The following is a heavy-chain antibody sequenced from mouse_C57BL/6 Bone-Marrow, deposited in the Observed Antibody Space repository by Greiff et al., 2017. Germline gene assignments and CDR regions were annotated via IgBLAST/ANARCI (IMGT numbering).Heavy chain of an antibody. D-gene: IGHD1-1*01. CDR1: GYTFTDYY. CDR2: IYPGSGNT. V-gene: IGHV1-76*01. J-gene: IGHJ1*03. CDR3: ARTDYYGSSLGYFDV. Sequence: VQLQQSGAELVRPGASVKLSCKASGYTFTDYYINWVKQRPGQGLEWIARIYPGSGNTYYNEKFKGKATLTAEKSSSTAYRQLSSLTSEDSAVYFCARTDYYGSSLGYFDVWGTGTTVTVSS.